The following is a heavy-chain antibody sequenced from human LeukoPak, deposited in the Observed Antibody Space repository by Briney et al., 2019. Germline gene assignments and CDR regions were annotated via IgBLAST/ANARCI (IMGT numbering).Heavy chain of an antibody. CDR1: GGSISSSSYY. Sequence: SETLALTCTASGGSISSSSYYWGWIRQPPGKGLEWIGEINHSGSTSYNPSLKSRVTISVDTSKNHFSLKLTSVTAADTAVYYCARGGYDYVWGSYRHNWFDPWGQGTLVTVSS. V-gene: IGHV4-39*07. D-gene: IGHD3-16*02. CDR3: ARGGYDYVWGSYRHNWFDP. J-gene: IGHJ5*02. CDR2: INHSGST.